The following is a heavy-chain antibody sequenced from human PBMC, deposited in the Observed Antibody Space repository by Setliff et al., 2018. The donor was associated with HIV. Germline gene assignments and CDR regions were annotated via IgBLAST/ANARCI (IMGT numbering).Heavy chain of an antibody. D-gene: IGHD1-26*01. V-gene: IGHV4-28*01. CDR3: ASRRAAMWRGLFVGFEN. CDR1: GGSISTSNW. Sequence: SETLSLTCTVSGGSISTSNWWGWIRQTPGKGLEWIGYIYYSGSTNYNPSLKSRVTISVDTSKNQFSLKLSSVTAAETAVYYCASRRAAMWRGLFVGFENWGQGTLVTVSS. J-gene: IGHJ4*02. CDR2: IYYSGST.